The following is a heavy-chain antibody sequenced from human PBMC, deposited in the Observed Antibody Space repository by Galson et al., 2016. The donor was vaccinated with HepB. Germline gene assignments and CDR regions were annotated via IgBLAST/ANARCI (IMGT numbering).Heavy chain of an antibody. J-gene: IGHJ3*01. V-gene: IGHV4-59*01. D-gene: IGHD6-19*01. CDR2: IYYSGST. Sequence: LSLTCTISGGSINSYYWSWIRQPPGKGLEWIGYIYYSGSTKYNPSLKSRVTISVDTSKNQFSLELSSVTAADTAVYYCARVKAVLLKSDAFDVWGQGTMVTVSS. CDR3: ARVKAVLLKSDAFDV. CDR1: GGSINSYY.